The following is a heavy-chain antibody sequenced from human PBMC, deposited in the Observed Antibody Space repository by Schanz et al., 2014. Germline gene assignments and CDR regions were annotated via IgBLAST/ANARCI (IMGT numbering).Heavy chain of an antibody. CDR2: ISHNSHYT. V-gene: IGHV3-11*06. CDR1: GFTFSDYY. D-gene: IGHD5-18*01. J-gene: IGHJ4*02. Sequence: VRLVESGGGLVKPGGSLRLSCAASGFTFSDYYMSWIRQAPGKGLEWVSYISHNSHYTNYADSVKGRFTISRDTAENSVYLQMNSLRAEDTAVYYCARDGYRNGRPFDHWGQGTRVTVSA. CDR3: ARDGYRNGRPFDH.